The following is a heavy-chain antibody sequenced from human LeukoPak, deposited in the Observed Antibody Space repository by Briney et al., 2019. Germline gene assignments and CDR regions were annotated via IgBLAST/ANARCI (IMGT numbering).Heavy chain of an antibody. CDR1: GGSISSRSYY. Sequence: SETLSLTCTVSGGSISSRSYYWGWIRQPPGKGLEWIGSIYYSGSTYYNPSLKSRVTISVDTSKNQFSLKLSSVTAADTAVYYCARSYYYSNTQYFHYWGQGTLVTVSS. J-gene: IGHJ1*01. V-gene: IGHV4-39*01. D-gene: IGHD3-22*01. CDR3: ARSYYYSNTQYFHY. CDR2: IYYSGST.